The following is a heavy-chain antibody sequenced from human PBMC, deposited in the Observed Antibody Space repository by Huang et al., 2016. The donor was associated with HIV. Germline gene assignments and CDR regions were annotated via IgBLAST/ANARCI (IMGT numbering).Heavy chain of an antibody. J-gene: IGHJ3*02. CDR3: AREDRNAFDI. CDR1: GVSTRTYF. V-gene: IGHV4-4*07. Sequence: QVHLQESGPGLVKPSETLSLICTVSGVSTRTYFWSWIRQPAGKGTECIARRHQSGDNKSNPSRRSRVTMSVDTSKNQLSLRLTSVTAADTAVYYCAREDRNAFDIWGQGIMVIVSS. CDR2: RHQSGDN.